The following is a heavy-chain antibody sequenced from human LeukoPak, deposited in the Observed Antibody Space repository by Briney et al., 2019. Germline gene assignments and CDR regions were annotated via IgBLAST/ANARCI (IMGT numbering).Heavy chain of an antibody. V-gene: IGHV3-11*04. CDR1: GFTFSDNY. Sequence: GGSLRLSCAASGFTFSDNYMSWIRQAPGKGLEWVSYISSSGNTTYNADSVKGRFSITGDNAKNSLYLQMNSLRAEDTAVYYCARDLGGYGDYGTNFDYWGQGTLVTVSS. D-gene: IGHD4-17*01. J-gene: IGHJ4*02. CDR2: ISSSGNTT. CDR3: ARDLGGYGDYGTNFDY.